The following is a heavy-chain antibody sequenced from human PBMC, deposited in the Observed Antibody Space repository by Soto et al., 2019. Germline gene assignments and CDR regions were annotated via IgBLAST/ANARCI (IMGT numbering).Heavy chain of an antibody. CDR3: VREVVSPIAIECSLLDT. CDR1: GFTLSSHW. D-gene: IGHD2-21*01. CDR2: INRDGSTT. V-gene: IGHV3-74*01. Sequence: EAQLVESGGDLVQPGGSLRLSCEASGFTLSSHWMHWVRRAPGKGLMWVSRINRDGSTTDYADSVKGRFTISRDNVRNSLYLQMTSLRAEDTAVYYCVREVVSPIAIECSLLDTWGQGTMVTVSS. J-gene: IGHJ3*02.